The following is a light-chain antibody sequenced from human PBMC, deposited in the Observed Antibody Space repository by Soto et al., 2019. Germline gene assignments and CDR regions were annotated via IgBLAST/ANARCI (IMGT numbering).Light chain of an antibody. CDR3: LLYYGGAHLV. CDR1: TGAVTSGNY. CDR2: TTN. J-gene: IGLJ3*02. V-gene: IGLV7-43*01. Sequence: QTVVTQEPSLTVSPGGTVTLTCASSTGAVTSGNYPSWFQRKPGQAPRTLIYTTNDKHSWTPARFSGSLLGGRATLTLSGAQPEDEADYYCLLYYGGAHLVFGGGTKLTV.